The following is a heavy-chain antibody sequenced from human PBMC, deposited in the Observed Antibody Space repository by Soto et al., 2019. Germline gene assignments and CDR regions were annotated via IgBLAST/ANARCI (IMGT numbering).Heavy chain of an antibody. CDR1: GGSFSGYY. D-gene: IGHD5-18*01. V-gene: IGHV4-34*01. CDR2: INHSGST. Sequence: QVQLQQWGAGLLKPSETLSLTCAVYGGSFSGYYWSWIRQPPGKGLEWIGEINHSGSTNYNPSLTSRVIISVDTSKNQVSLKLSSVTAADTAVYDCARVNTAKGPVDYWGQGTLVTVSS. CDR3: ARVNTAKGPVDY. J-gene: IGHJ4*02.